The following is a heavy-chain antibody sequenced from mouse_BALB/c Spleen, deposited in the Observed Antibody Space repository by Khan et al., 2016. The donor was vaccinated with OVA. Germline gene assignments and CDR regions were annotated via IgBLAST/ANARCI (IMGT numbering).Heavy chain of an antibody. D-gene: IGHD1-1*02. Sequence: QVQLKESGPGLVAPSQSLSITCTVSGFSLTDYGVGWIRQPPGKGLEWLGVIWGGGTTHYNSALKSRLSISKDNSKSQAFLKMNSLQNDDTAMYYCAKLLWSHYYAMDYWGQGTSVTVSS. CDR3: AKLLWSHYYAMDY. J-gene: IGHJ4*01. CDR2: IWGGGTT. V-gene: IGHV2-6-5*01. CDR1: GFSLTDYG.